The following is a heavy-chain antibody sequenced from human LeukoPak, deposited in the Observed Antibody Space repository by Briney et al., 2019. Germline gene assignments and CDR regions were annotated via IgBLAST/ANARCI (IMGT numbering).Heavy chain of an antibody. CDR1: GFTFSSYW. D-gene: IGHD3-16*01. CDR3: ARTRTLPIAGGFDT. Sequence: GGSLRLSCAASGFTFSSYWMHWVRQGPGKGLVWVSRISTDGSSTDYADSVKGRFTISRENARNTLYLQMNSLRAEDTAVYYCARTRTLPIAGGFDTWGQGSLVTVSS. J-gene: IGHJ5*02. CDR2: ISTDGSST. V-gene: IGHV3-74*01.